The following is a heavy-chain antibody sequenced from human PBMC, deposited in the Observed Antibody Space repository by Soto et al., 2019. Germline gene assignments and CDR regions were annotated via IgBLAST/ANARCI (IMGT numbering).Heavy chain of an antibody. V-gene: IGHV4-59*01. D-gene: IGHD3-22*01. J-gene: IGHJ5*02. CDR1: VGSISSYY. CDR3: ARVGETYYYDSSGYTT. CDR2: IYYSGST. Sequence: PSETLSLTCTVSVGSISSYYWSWIRQPPGKGLEWIGYIYYSGSTNYNPSLKSRVTISVDTSKNQFSLKLSSVTAADTAVYYCARVGETYYYDSSGYTTWGQGTLVTVSS.